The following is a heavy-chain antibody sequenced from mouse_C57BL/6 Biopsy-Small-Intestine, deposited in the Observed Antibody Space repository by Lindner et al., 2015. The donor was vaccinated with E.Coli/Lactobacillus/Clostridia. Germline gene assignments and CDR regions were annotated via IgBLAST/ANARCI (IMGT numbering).Heavy chain of an antibody. CDR3: ARSANYYGSRRYFDV. J-gene: IGHJ1*03. CDR1: GYTFTSYG. Sequence: VQLQESGAELARPGASVKLSCKASGYTFTSYGISWVKQRTGQGLEWIGEIYPRSGNTYYNEKFKGKATLTADKSSSTAYMELRSLTSEDSAVYFCARSANYYGSRRYFDVWGTGTTVTVSS. V-gene: IGHV1-81*01. D-gene: IGHD1-1*01. CDR2: IYPRSGNT.